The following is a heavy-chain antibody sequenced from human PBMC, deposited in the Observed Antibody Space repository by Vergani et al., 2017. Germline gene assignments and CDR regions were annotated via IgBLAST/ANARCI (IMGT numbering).Heavy chain of an antibody. CDR2: IYHSGST. D-gene: IGHD1-1*01. Sequence: QVQLQESGPGLVKPPGTLSLTCAVSGDSISSNWWSWVRQPPGKGLEWIGEIYHSGSTNYNPSLKSRVTISVDKSISTAFLQWDSLKASDTALYYCARHTTYTDSWGQGTLVTVSS. V-gene: IGHV4-4*03. J-gene: IGHJ4*02. CDR3: ARHTTYTDS. CDR1: GDSISSNW.